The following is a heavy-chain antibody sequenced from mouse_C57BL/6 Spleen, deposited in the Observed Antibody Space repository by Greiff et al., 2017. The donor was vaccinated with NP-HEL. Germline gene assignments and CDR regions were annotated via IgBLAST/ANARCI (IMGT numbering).Heavy chain of an antibody. CDR3: ARGKRGYGGAMDY. J-gene: IGHJ4*01. CDR1: GYTFTSYW. CDR2: IDPSDSYT. D-gene: IGHD2-2*01. V-gene: IGHV1-50*01. Sequence: QVQLQQPGAELVKPGASVKLSCKASGYTFTSYWMQWVKQRPGQGLEWIGEIDPSDSYTNYNQKFKGKATLTVDTSSSTAYMQLSSLTSEDSAVYYCARGKRGYGGAMDYWGQGTSVTVSS.